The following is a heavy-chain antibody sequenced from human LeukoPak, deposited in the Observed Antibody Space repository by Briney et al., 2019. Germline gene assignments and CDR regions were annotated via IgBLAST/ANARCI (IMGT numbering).Heavy chain of an antibody. V-gene: IGHV1-69*13. J-gene: IGHJ6*02. D-gene: IGHD1-26*01. CDR3: ARGRIGESYYYYYGMDV. CDR1: GGTFSSYA. CDR2: IIPIFGTA. Sequence: SVKVSCKASGGTFSSYAISWVRQAPGQELEWMGGIIPIFGTANYAQKFQGRVTITADESTSTAYMELSSLRSEDTAVYYCARGRIGESYYYYYGMDVWGQGTTVTVSS.